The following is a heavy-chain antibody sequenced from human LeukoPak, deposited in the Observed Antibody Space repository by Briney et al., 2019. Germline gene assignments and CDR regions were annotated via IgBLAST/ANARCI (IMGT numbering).Heavy chain of an antibody. V-gene: IGHV4-34*01. J-gene: IGHJ4*02. Sequence: SETLSLTCAVYGGSFSGYYWSWIRQPPGKGLEWIGEINHSGSTNYNPSLKSRVTISVDTSKNQFSLKLSSVTAADTAVYYCASGYYDYVWGSYRPSHWGQGTLVTVSS. CDR3: ASGYYDYVWGSYRPSH. D-gene: IGHD3-16*02. CDR1: GGSFSGYY. CDR2: INHSGST.